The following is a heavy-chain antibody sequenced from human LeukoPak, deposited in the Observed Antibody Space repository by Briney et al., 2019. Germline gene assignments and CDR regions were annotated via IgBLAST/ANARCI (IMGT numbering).Heavy chain of an antibody. CDR1: GGSISSYL. D-gene: IGHD1-26*01. CDR3: ARGQYSGSCFDN. CDR2: IYYSGST. J-gene: IGHJ4*02. V-gene: IGHV4-59*01. Sequence: PSETLSLTCTVSGGSISSYLWSWIRQPPGKGLEWIGYIYYSGSTNYNPSLKSRVTILVDTSKNQFSLKVSSVTAVDTAVYYCARGQYSGSCFDNWGQGSLVTVSS.